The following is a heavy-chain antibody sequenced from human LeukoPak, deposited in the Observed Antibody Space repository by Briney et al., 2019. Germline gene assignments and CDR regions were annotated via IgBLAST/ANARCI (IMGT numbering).Heavy chain of an antibody. Sequence: ASVKVSCKASGYTFTSYDINWVRQATGQGLEWMGWMNPNSGNTGYAQKFQGRVTITRNTSISTAYMELSSLRSEDTAVYYCARAGIKTDFWSGYFARYYYYYYMDVWGKGTTVTVSS. CDR2: MNPNSGNT. CDR1: GYTFTSYD. D-gene: IGHD3-3*01. V-gene: IGHV1-8*03. J-gene: IGHJ6*03. CDR3: ARAGIKTDFWSGYFARYYYYYYMDV.